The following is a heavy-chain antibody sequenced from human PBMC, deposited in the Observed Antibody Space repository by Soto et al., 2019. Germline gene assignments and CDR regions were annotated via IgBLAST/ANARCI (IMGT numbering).Heavy chain of an antibody. Sequence: VPLVESGGGLVQPGGSLRLSCAASGFTISDHYMDWVRQAPGKGLEWVGRTRNKANSYTTEYAASVKDRFTISRDDSKNSLYLQMNSLKTEDTAVYYCARAFGDWGQGTLVTVSS. V-gene: IGHV3-72*01. CDR2: TRNKANSYTT. J-gene: IGHJ4*02. D-gene: IGHD3-10*01. CDR1: GFTISDHY. CDR3: ARAFGD.